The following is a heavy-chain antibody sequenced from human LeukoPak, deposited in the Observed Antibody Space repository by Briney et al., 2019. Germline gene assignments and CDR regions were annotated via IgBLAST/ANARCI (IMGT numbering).Heavy chain of an antibody. Sequence: SETLSLTCTVSGDSVSNSLYYWSWIRQPPGKGLEWIGYIYYNGGTNYNPSLKSRVTISIDTSTNQFSLRLNSMTAADTAVYYCARDGQSWFDPWGQGTLVTVSS. D-gene: IGHD3/OR15-3a*01. V-gene: IGHV4-61*01. J-gene: IGHJ5*02. CDR3: ARDGQSWFDP. CDR2: IYYNGGT. CDR1: GDSVSNSLYY.